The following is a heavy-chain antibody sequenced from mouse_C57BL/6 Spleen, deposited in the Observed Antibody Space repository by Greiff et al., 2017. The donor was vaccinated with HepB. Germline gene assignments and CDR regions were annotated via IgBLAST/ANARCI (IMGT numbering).Heavy chain of an antibody. Sequence: VKLQQPGAELVMPGASVKLSCKASGYTFTSYWMHWVKQRPGQGLEWIGEIDPSDSDTNYNQKFKGKSTLTVDKSSSTAYMQLSSLTSEDSAVYYCARSVTTVIDYWGQGTTLTVSS. V-gene: IGHV1-69*01. J-gene: IGHJ2*01. CDR1: GYTFTSYW. CDR3: ARSVTTVIDY. D-gene: IGHD1-1*01. CDR2: IDPSDSDT.